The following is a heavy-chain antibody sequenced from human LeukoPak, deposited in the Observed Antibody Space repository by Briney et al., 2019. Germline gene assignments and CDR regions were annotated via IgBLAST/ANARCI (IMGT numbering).Heavy chain of an antibody. CDR3: VRGGQWLVPFDY. Sequence: SETLSLTCAVYGGSFSGYYWIWIRQPPGKGLEWIGEINHSGSTNYNPSLKSRVTISVDTSKNQFSLKLSSVTAADTAVYYCVRGGQWLVPFDYWGQGTLVTVSS. V-gene: IGHV4-34*01. CDR2: INHSGST. D-gene: IGHD6-19*01. CDR1: GGSFSGYY. J-gene: IGHJ4*02.